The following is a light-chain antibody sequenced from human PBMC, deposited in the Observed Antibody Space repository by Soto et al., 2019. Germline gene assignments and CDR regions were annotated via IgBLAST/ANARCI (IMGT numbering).Light chain of an antibody. CDR2: DNN. V-gene: IGLV1-51*01. CDR3: GTWDSSLSAVV. J-gene: IGLJ3*02. Sequence: QSVLTQPPSVSAAPGQKVTISCSGSNSNIGDNYVSWYQQVLGAATKLLIYDNNKGPSGIPDRFSGSKSGTSATLGITGLQTGDEADYYCGTWDSSLSAVVFGGGTKLTVL. CDR1: NSNIGDNY.